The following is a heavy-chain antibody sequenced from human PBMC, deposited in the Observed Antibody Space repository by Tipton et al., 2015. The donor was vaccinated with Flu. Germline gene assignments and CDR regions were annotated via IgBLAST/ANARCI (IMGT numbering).Heavy chain of an antibody. J-gene: IGHJ4*02. V-gene: IGHV4-39*07. D-gene: IGHD3-10*01. CDR2: IYYSGST. CDR1: GGSISSSSYY. Sequence: TLSLTCTVSGGSISSSSYYWGWIRQPPGKGLEWIGSIYYSGSTYYNPSLKSRVTISVDTSKNQFSLKLSSVTAADTAVYYCARQYGSGSYQFCWGQGTLVTVSS. CDR3: ARQYGSGSYQFC.